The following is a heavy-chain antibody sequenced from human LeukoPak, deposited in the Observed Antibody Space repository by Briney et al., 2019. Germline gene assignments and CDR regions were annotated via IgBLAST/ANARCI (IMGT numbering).Heavy chain of an antibody. CDR1: GFTFSSYG. D-gene: IGHD5-12*01. CDR2: IRYNSSNK. Sequence: PGGSLRVSCAEPGFTFSSYGMHWGRGAPGKGLGRVAFIRYNSSNKYYTHSVKGRFTISRDNSKNTLYLQMNSLRAEDTALYYCVKDKHRDGYTYGVYDSWGQGTLITVSS. J-gene: IGHJ5*01. V-gene: IGHV3-30*02. CDR3: VKDKHRDGYTYGVYDS.